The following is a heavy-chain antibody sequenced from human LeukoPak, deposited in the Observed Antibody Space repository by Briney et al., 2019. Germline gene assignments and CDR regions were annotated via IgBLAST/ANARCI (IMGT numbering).Heavy chain of an antibody. D-gene: IGHD6-13*01. J-gene: IGHJ4*02. CDR3: ARAVGSSWKYYFDY. CDR1: GYRFTSYG. Sequence: GESLKISCKGSGYRFTSYGISWVRQAPGQGLEWMGWISAYNGNTNYAQKLQGRVTMTTDTSTSTAYMELRSLRSDDTAVYYCARAVGSSWKYYFDYLGQGTLVTVSS. CDR2: ISAYNGNT. V-gene: IGHV1-18*01.